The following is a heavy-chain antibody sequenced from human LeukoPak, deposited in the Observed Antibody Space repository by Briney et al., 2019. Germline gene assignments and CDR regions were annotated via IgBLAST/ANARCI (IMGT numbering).Heavy chain of an antibody. D-gene: IGHD3-22*01. CDR1: GFTFSSYD. V-gene: IGHV3-23*01. CDR2: ISGSGGST. CDR3: AKGLHITMIVVVTSGYFDY. Sequence: GGSLRLSCAASGFTFSSYDMSWVRQAPGKGLEWVSAISGSGGSTYYADSVKGRFTISRDNSKNTLYLQMNSLRAEDTAVYYCAKGLHITMIVVVTSGYFDYWGQGTLVTVSS. J-gene: IGHJ4*02.